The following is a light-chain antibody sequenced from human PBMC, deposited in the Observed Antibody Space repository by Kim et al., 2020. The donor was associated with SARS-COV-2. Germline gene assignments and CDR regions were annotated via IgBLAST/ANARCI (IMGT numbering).Light chain of an antibody. Sequence: GRSVTTACTGTSGDVGGYNYVSWYQQHPGKAPKRMIYEVSKRPSGVPDRFSGSKSGNTASLTVSGLQAEDEADYYCSSYAGSNNLVFGGGTQLTVL. CDR1: SGDVGGYNY. CDR3: SSYAGSNNLV. J-gene: IGLJ2*01. CDR2: EVS. V-gene: IGLV2-8*01.